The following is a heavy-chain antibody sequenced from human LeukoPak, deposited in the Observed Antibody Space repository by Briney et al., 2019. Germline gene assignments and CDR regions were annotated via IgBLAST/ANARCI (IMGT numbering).Heavy chain of an antibody. V-gene: IGHV4-61*02. CDR3: ARGKIREYSTSSSGWFDP. D-gene: IGHD2/OR15-2a*01. Sequence: SETLSLTCSVSGDSVISGPYYWTWIRQSAGKGLEWIGRIYVTGNVDYNPSLKSRVTISMDTSKGQFSLTLTSVTAVDTAVYFCARGKIREYSTSSSGWFDPWGQGILVIVSS. J-gene: IGHJ5*02. CDR1: GDSVISGPYY. CDR2: IYVTGNV.